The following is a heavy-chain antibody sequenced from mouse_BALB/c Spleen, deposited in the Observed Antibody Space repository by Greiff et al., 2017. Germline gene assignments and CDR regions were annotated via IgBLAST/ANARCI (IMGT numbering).Heavy chain of an antibody. Sequence: DVKLVESGGGLVKPGGSLKLSCAASGFTFSSYAMSWVRQSPEKRLEWVAEISSGGSYTYYPDTVTGRFTISRDNAKNTLYLEMSSLRSEDTAMYYCAREDGNYGRMDYWGQGTSVTVSS. J-gene: IGHJ4*01. D-gene: IGHD2-1*01. CDR2: ISSGGSYT. CDR1: GFTFSSYA. V-gene: IGHV5-9-4*01. CDR3: AREDGNYGRMDY.